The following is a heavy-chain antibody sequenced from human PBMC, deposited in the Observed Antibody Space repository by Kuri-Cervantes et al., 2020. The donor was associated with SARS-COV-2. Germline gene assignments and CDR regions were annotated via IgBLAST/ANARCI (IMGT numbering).Heavy chain of an antibody. CDR2: ISGSGGST. J-gene: IGHJ4*02. CDR1: GFTFSSYA. V-gene: IGHV3-23*01. Sequence: GESLKIPCAASGFTFSSYAMSWVRQAPGKGREWVSAISGSGGSTYYADSVKGRFTISRDNSKNTLYLQMNSLRAEDTAVYYCAKLPRTGYYHSDYWGQGTLVTVSS. D-gene: IGHD3/OR15-3a*01. CDR3: AKLPRTGYYHSDY.